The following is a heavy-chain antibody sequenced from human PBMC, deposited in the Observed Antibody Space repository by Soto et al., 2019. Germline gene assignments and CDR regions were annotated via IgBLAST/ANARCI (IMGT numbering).Heavy chain of an antibody. D-gene: IGHD3-10*01. CDR2: ISYDGSNA. V-gene: IGHV3-30*04. CDR3: ARDGGGFGELLLNSYDAFDL. CDR1: GFSFSTYA. Sequence: SLRLSCTASGFSFSTYAMYWVRQAPGKGLEWVAIISYDGSNAQYADSVKGRFTVARDNSKNTLYLQMRSLTAEDTAVYYCARDGGGFGELLLNSYDAFDLWGQGKLVTVSS. J-gene: IGHJ3*01.